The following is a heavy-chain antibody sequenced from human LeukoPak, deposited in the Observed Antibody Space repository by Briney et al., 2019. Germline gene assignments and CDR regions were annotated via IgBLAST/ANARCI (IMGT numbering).Heavy chain of an antibody. CDR2: IYYRGRT. Sequence: WETLSLTCTVSGGPISSFHWSWIRQPPGKGLGWIGYIYYRGRTNYNPSLKRRVPISVDTSKNQFSLKLRSVTAADTAVYYCARPSVVTGMAFDIWGQRTIDT. CDR1: GGPISSFH. J-gene: IGHJ3*02. D-gene: IGHD2-21*02. V-gene: IGHV4-59*08. CDR3: ARPSVVTGMAFDI.